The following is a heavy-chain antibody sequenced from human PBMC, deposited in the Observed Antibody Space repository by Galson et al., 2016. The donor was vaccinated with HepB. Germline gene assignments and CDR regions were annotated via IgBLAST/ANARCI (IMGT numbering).Heavy chain of an antibody. J-gene: IGHJ6*02. V-gene: IGHV1-18*04. CDR1: GYTFTNYG. CDR3: ARGSDLVAVKVTIYRPLYYYGMDV. Sequence: SVKVSCKASGYTFTNYGIYWVRQAPGQGLEWLGWISPYNTKTNYAQNLQGRVTITTDTTTGTAYMELRSLRSADTAVYYCARGSDLVAVKVTIYRPLYYYGMDVWGQGTTVTVSS. D-gene: IGHD2/OR15-2a*01. CDR2: ISPYNTKT.